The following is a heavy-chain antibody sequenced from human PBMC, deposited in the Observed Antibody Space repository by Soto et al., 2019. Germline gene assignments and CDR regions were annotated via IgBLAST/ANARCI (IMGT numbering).Heavy chain of an antibody. CDR1: GYTFTGYY. Sequence: ASVKVSCKASGYTFTGYYMHWVRQAPGQGLEWMGWINPNSGGTNYAQKFQGWVTMTRDTSISTAYMELSRLRSDDTAVYYCARDRKPAASVGTNWFDPWGHGTLVTVSS. V-gene: IGHV1-2*04. D-gene: IGHD2-2*01. CDR3: ARDRKPAASVGTNWFDP. CDR2: INPNSGGT. J-gene: IGHJ5*02.